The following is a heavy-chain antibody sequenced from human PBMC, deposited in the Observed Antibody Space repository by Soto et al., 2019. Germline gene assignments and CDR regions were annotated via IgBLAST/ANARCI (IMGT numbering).Heavy chain of an antibody. Sequence: ASVKVSCKASGYTFTGYYMHWVRQAPGQGLEWMGWINPNSGGTNYAQKFQGRVTMTRDTSISTAYMELSRLRSDDTAVYYCARVLGRCSSTSCYSSYYYYGMDVWGQGTTVTVSS. CDR3: ARVLGRCSSTSCYSSYYYYGMDV. CDR1: GYTFTGYY. V-gene: IGHV1-2*02. D-gene: IGHD2-2*02. CDR2: INPNSGGT. J-gene: IGHJ6*02.